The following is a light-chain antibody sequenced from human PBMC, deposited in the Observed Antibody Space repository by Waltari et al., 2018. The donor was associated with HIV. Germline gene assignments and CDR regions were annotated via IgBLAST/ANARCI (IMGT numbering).Light chain of an antibody. CDR2: WAS. J-gene: IGKJ4*01. V-gene: IGKV4-1*01. Sequence: DIVMTQSPDSLAVSLGERATINCKSSQSVLYNSNNKNYLAWYQRKPGQPPKLLIYWASTLESGVPDRFRGSGSGTDFTLTIRSLQADDVAVYYCQQYYGTPLTFGGGTKVEIK. CDR1: QSVLYNSNNKNY. CDR3: QQYYGTPLT.